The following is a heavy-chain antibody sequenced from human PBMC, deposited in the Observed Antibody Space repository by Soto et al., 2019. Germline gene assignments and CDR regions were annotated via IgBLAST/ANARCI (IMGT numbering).Heavy chain of an antibody. CDR2: ISAYNGNT. J-gene: IGHJ6*02. D-gene: IGHD5-18*01. CDR1: GYTFTSYG. CDR3: ARTAMPENYYYGMDV. V-gene: IGHV1-18*04. Sequence: QVQLVQSGAEVKKPGASVKVSCKASGYTFTSYGISWVRQAPGQGLEWMGWISAYNGNTNYAQKLQGRVTMTTDTSTSTAYMELRSLRSEDTAVYYCARTAMPENYYYGMDVWGQGTTVTVSS.